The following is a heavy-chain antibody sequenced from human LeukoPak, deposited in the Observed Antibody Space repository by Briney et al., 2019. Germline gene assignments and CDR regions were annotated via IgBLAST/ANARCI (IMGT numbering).Heavy chain of an antibody. Sequence: QPGGSLRLSCAASGFTFSSYGMHWVRQAPGKGLEWVAVISYDGSNKYYADSVKGRFTISRDNSKNTLYLQMNSLRAEDTAVYYCAKDGKWEANYFDYWGQGTLVTVSS. V-gene: IGHV3-30*18. CDR3: AKDGKWEANYFDY. CDR2: ISYDGSNK. CDR1: GFTFSSYG. D-gene: IGHD1-26*01. J-gene: IGHJ4*02.